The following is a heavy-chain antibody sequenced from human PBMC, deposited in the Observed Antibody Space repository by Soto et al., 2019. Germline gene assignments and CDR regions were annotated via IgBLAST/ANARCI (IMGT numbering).Heavy chain of an antibody. CDR1: GFTLSSYG. J-gene: IGHJ3*02. V-gene: IGHV3-30*03. D-gene: IGHD3-10*02. CDR2: ISYDGSNK. CDR3: VADYVATDTFDI. Sequence: GGSRRRSWAASGFTLSSYGIHWVRQAPGKGLEWVAVISYDGSNKDYADSVKGRFTISRDNSKNTLYLQMNSLRAEDTALYYCVADYVATDTFDISGQGTMVTVPS.